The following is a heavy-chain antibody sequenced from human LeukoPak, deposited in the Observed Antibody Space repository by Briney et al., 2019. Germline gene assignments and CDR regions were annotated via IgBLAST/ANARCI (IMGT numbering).Heavy chain of an antibody. J-gene: IGHJ3*02. Sequence: GGSLRLSCAASGFTFSSYAMSWVRHAPGKGLEWVSAISGGGGSTYYADSVKGRFTISRDNSKNTLYLQMNSLRAEDTAVYYCAKAKGITMIVVVQDAFDIWGQGTMVTVSS. D-gene: IGHD3-22*01. CDR3: AKAKGITMIVVVQDAFDI. CDR1: GFTFSSYA. V-gene: IGHV3-23*01. CDR2: ISGGGGST.